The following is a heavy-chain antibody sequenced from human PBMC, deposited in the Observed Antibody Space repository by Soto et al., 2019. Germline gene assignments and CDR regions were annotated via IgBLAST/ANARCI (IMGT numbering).Heavy chain of an antibody. CDR3: AREPVGATGIDY. J-gene: IGHJ4*02. CDR1: GFTFSSNY. CDR2: IYSGGST. Sequence: VQLVESGGGVVQPGRSLRLSCAASGFTFSSNYMSWVRQAPGKGLEWVSVIYSGGSTYYADSVKGRFTISRDNSKNTLYLQMNSLRAEDTAVYYCAREPVGATGIDYWGQGTLVTVSS. V-gene: IGHV3-66*01. D-gene: IGHD1-26*01.